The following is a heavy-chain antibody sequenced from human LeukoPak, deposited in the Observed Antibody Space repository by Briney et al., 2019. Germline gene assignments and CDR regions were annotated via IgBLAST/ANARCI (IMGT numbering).Heavy chain of an antibody. CDR2: ISAYNGNT. Sequence: ASVKVSCKASGYTFTSYGISWVRQAPGQGLEWMGWISAYNGNTNYAQKLQGRVTMTTDTSTSTAYMELRSLRSDDTAVYYCARDIHCSSTSCFDLDYWGQGTLVTVSS. CDR3: ARDIHCSSTSCFDLDY. D-gene: IGHD2-2*01. CDR1: GYTFTSYG. V-gene: IGHV1-18*01. J-gene: IGHJ4*02.